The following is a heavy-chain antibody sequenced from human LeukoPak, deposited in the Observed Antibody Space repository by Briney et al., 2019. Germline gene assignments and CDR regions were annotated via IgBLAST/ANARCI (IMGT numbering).Heavy chain of an antibody. CDR3: ATQRRGTSYHN. V-gene: IGHV1-69*05. J-gene: IGHJ4*02. D-gene: IGHD2-2*01. CDR1: GGTFSSYA. Sequence: GASVKVSCKASGGTFSSYAISWVRQAPGQGLEWMGGIIPIFGTANYAQKFQGRVTITTDESTSTAYMELSSLRSEDTAVYYCATQRRGTSYHNWGQGTLVTVSS. CDR2: IIPIFGTA.